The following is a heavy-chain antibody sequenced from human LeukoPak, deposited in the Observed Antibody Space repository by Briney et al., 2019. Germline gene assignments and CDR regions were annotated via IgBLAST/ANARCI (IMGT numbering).Heavy chain of an antibody. CDR2: ISGSGGDI. CDR3: ARAWGSADY. D-gene: IGHD7-27*01. J-gene: IGHJ4*02. CDR1: GFIFSDYY. V-gene: IGHV3-11*01. Sequence: GGSLRLCCAASGFIFSDYYMSWIRQPPGKGLEWISYISGSGGDIYYVDSVKGRFTISRDNSKNSLYLQMNSLRAEDTALYYCARAWGSADYWGQGTLVTVSS.